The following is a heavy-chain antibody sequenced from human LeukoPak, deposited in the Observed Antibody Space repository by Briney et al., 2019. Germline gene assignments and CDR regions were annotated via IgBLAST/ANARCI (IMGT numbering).Heavy chain of an antibody. CDR3: ARVGIAVAGTGGVYYYYYGMDV. CDR2: ISAYNGNT. V-gene: IGHV1-18*01. D-gene: IGHD6-19*01. Sequence: ASVKVSCKASGCTFTSYGISWVRQAPGQGLEWMGWISAYNGNTNYAQKLQGRVTMTTDTSTSTAYMELRSLRSDDTAVYYCARVGIAVAGTGGVYYYYYGMDVWGQGTTVTVSS. CDR1: GCTFTSYG. J-gene: IGHJ6*02.